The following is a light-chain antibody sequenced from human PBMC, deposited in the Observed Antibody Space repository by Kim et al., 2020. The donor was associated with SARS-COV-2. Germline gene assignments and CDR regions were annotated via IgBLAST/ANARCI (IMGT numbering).Light chain of an antibody. V-gene: IGLV3-1*01. CDR2: QDS. CDR1: KWGDKY. CDR3: QAWDSSIQV. Sequence: SYELTQPPSVSVSPGQTASITCSGDKWGDKYACWYQQKPGQSPVLVIYQDSKRPSGVPERFSGSNSGNTATLTISGTQAMDEADYYCQAWDSSIQVFGAGTQLTVL. J-gene: IGLJ7*01.